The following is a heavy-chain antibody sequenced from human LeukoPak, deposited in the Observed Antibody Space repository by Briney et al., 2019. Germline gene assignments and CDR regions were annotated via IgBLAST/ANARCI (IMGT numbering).Heavy chain of an antibody. D-gene: IGHD1-26*01. V-gene: IGHV1-69*01. Sequence: ASEKGYCKASGGTFSSYASSWVRQDPRQGREWKGGIIPIFGTANYAQKFQGRVTITADESTSTAYMELSSLRSEDTAVYYCARVGYSGSFRGYYFDYWGQGTLVTVSS. CDR3: ARVGYSGSFRGYYFDY. CDR2: IIPIFGTA. CDR1: GGTFSSYA. J-gene: IGHJ4*02.